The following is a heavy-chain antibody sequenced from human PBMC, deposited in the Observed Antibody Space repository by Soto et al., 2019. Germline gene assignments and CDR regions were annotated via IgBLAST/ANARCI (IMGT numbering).Heavy chain of an antibody. CDR3: AREDSVVVPAAFNWFDP. V-gene: IGHV1-69*08. CDR1: GGTLSSYT. D-gene: IGHD2-2*01. Sequence: QVQLVQSGAEVKKPGSSVKVSCKASGGTLSSYTISWVRQAPGQGLEWMGRIIPILGIANYAQKFQGRVTITADKSTRTAYMELSSLRSEATAVYYCAREDSVVVPAAFNWFDPWGRGTLVTVSS. CDR2: IIPILGIA. J-gene: IGHJ5*02.